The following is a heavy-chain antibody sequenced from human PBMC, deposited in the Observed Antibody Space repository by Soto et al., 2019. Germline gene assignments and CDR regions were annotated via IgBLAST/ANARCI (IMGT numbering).Heavy chain of an antibody. Sequence: QVQLQESGPGLVKPSQTLSLTCTVSGGSISSGGYYWSWIRQHPGKGLEWIGYIYYSGSTYYNPSLKSRVTISVDPSKNQFSLKLSSVTAADTAVYYCARADYGGNSGFYYYYGMDVWGQGTTVTVSS. CDR2: IYYSGST. CDR3: ARADYGGNSGFYYYYGMDV. D-gene: IGHD4-17*01. J-gene: IGHJ6*02. V-gene: IGHV4-31*03. CDR1: GGSISSGGYY.